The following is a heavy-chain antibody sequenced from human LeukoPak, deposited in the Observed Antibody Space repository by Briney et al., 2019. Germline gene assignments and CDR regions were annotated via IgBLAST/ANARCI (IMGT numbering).Heavy chain of an antibody. CDR1: GFTVSRNY. J-gene: IGHJ6*02. V-gene: IGHV3-53*01. CDR3: ASRLYAVTLDV. CDR2: IYTAGNT. D-gene: IGHD2-2*02. Sequence: GGSLRLSCAASGFTVSRNYMIWVRQAPGKGLEWVSVIYTAGNTDYADSVKGRFTISRDNAKNSLYLQMNSLRAEDTAVYYCASRLYAVTLDVWGQGTTVTVSS.